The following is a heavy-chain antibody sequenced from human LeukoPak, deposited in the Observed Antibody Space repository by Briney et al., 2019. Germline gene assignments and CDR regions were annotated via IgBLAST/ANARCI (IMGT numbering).Heavy chain of an antibody. CDR2: IYSSDYT. D-gene: IGHD1-26*01. V-gene: IGHV3-53*01. J-gene: IGHJ4*02. CDR3: ARGSGSWEY. Sequence: PGGSLRLSCAASGFTVSSNHMNWVRQAPGKGLEWVSVIYSSDYTYYADSVKGRFTISRDNSKNTLYLQMNSLRVQDTAVYYCARGSGSWEYWGQGTLVTVSS. CDR1: GFTVSSNH.